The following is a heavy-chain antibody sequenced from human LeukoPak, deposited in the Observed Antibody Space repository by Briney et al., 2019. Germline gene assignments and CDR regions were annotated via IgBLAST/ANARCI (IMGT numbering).Heavy chain of an antibody. CDR3: AKDKEMTVVVPRYFDY. D-gene: IGHD3-22*01. CDR1: GFTFSSYG. CDR2: ISYDGSNK. Sequence: GGSLRLSCAASGFTFSSYGMHWVRQAPGKGLEWVAVISYDGSNKYYADSVKGRFTISRDNSKNTLYLQMNSLRAEDTAVYYCAKDKEMTVVVPRYFDYWGQGTLVTVSS. V-gene: IGHV3-30*18. J-gene: IGHJ4*02.